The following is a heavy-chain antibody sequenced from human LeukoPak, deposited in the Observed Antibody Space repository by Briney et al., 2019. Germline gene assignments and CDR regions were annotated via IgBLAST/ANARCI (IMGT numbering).Heavy chain of an antibody. D-gene: IGHD4-17*01. V-gene: IGHV1-8*01. J-gene: IGHJ4*02. CDR1: GYTFTSYD. Sequence: ASVTASCTASGYTFTSYDVNWVRQATGQGLEWMGWMNPNSGNTGYAQKFQGRVTMTRNTSISTAYMELSSLRSEDTAVYYCARAFYGAPSGIWGQGTLVTVSS. CDR3: ARAFYGAPSGI. CDR2: MNPNSGNT.